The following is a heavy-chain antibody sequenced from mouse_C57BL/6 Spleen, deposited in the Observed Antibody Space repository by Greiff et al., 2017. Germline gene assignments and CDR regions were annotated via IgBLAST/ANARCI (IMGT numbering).Heavy chain of an antibody. CDR3: GREGGSTMTMDY. CDR2: INPGSGGT. Sequence: QVQLQQSGAELVRPGTSVKVSCKASGYAFTNYLIEWVKQRPGQGLEWIGVINPGSGGTNYNEKFKGKATLTADKSSSTAYMQLSSLTSEDSAVYFCGREGGSTMTMDYWGQGTSVTVSS. D-gene: IGHD2-4*01. V-gene: IGHV1-54*01. CDR1: GYAFTNYL. J-gene: IGHJ4*01.